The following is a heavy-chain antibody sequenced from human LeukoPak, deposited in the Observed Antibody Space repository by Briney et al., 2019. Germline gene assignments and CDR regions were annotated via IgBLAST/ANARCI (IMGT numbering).Heavy chain of an antibody. J-gene: IGHJ4*02. CDR2: ISYDGSNK. V-gene: IGHV3-30*18. D-gene: IGHD6-13*01. Sequence: PGRSLRFSCAASGFTFSSYGMHWVRQAPGKGLEWVAVISYDGSNKYYADSVKGRFTISRDNSKNTLYLQMNSLRAEDTAVYYCAKASIAAAGIDYWGQGTLVTVSS. CDR1: GFTFSSYG. CDR3: AKASIAAAGIDY.